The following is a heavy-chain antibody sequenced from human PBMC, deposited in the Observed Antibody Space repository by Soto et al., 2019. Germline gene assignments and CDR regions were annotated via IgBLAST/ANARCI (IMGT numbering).Heavy chain of an antibody. V-gene: IGHV3-21*06. CDR3: ARESEDLTSNFDY. CDR2: ISSTTNYI. J-gene: IGHJ4*02. CDR1: GFTFTRYS. Sequence: GGSLSLSCAASGFTFTRYSMNWVRQAPGKGIEWFSSISSTTNYIYYGDSMKGRFTISRDNAKNSLYLEMNSLRAEDTAVYYCARESEDLTSNFDYWGQGTLVTVSS.